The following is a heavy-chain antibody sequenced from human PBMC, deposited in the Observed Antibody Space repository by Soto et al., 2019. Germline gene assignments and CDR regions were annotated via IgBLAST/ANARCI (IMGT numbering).Heavy chain of an antibody. CDR3: TTVLLWFGERYYFDY. Sequence: GGSLRLSCAASGFTFSNAWMSWVRQAPGKGLEWVGRIKSKTDGGTTDYAAPVKGRFTISRDDSKNTLYLQMNSLKTEDTAVYYCTTVLLWFGERYYFDYWGQGTLVTVSS. CDR1: GFTFSNAW. J-gene: IGHJ4*02. V-gene: IGHV3-15*01. CDR2: IKSKTDGGTT. D-gene: IGHD3-10*01.